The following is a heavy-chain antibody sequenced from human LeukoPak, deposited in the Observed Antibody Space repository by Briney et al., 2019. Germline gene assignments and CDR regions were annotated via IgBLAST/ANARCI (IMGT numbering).Heavy chain of an antibody. CDR2: MNPNSGDT. CDR1: GYTFTSYD. D-gene: IGHD5-12*01. CDR3: ARGRGGYSGYDFFY. J-gene: IGHJ4*02. V-gene: IGHV1-8*01. Sequence: ASVKLSCKASGYTFTSYDINWVRQGPGQGLEWMGGMNPNSGDTGYAQKFHGRVTMTRNTSISTAYMELSSLRSEDTAVYYCARGRGGYSGYDFFYWGQGTLVTVSS.